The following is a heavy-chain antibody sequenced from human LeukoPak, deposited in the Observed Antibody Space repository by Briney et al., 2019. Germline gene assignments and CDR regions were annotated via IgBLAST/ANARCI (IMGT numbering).Heavy chain of an antibody. CDR1: GYTFTELS. CDR3: ATLYTGTTSWFDP. V-gene: IGHV1-24*01. Sequence: ASVKVSCKFSGYTFTELSMHWVRQAPGKGLEWMGGFDPEDGETIYAQKFQGRVTMTEDTSTDTAYMELSSLRSEDTAVYYCATLYTGTTSWFDPWGQGTLVTVSS. J-gene: IGHJ5*02. CDR2: FDPEDGET. D-gene: IGHD1-1*01.